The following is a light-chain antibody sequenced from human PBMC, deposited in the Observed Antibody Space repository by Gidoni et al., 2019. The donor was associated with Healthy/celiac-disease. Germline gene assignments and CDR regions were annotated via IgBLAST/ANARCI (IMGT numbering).Light chain of an antibody. V-gene: IGKV2-28*01. CDR1: QSLLHSNGYNY. CDR2: LGS. Sequence: DIVMTQSPLSLLVTPGEPAAISCRSSQSLLHSNGYNYLDWYLQKSGQSPQLLIYLGSNRASGVPDRFSGSGSGTDFTLKISRVEAEDVGVYYCMQALQTPKTFGQGTKLEIK. J-gene: IGKJ2*01. CDR3: MQALQTPKT.